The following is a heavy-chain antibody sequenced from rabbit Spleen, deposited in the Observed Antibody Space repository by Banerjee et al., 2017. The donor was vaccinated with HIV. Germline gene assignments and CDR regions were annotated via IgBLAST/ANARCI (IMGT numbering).Heavy chain of an antibody. Sequence: QSLEESGGDLVKPGASLTLTCTASGFSFSSSDYMCWVRQAPGKGLEWIACIEGGSSAFSYFASWAKGRFTISKTSSTTVTLQMTSLTAADTATYFCARDGSGTGWGPFFLWGPGTLVTVS. D-gene: IGHD4-1*01. V-gene: IGHV1S40*01. J-gene: IGHJ4*01. CDR1: GFSFSSSDY. CDR3: ARDGSGTGWGPFFL. CDR2: IEGGSSAFS.